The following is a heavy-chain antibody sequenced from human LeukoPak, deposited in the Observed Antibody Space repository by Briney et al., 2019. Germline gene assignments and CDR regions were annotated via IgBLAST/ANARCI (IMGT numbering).Heavy chain of an antibody. J-gene: IGHJ4*02. V-gene: IGHV4-39*01. CDR3: ARERYYYDSSSEGNY. CDR2: IYNSGNT. D-gene: IGHD3-22*01. Sequence: SETLSLTCIVSGGSISSSSYYWGWIRQPPGKGLEWIGSIYNSGNTYYNPSLKSRVTISVDTSKNQFSLKPSSVTAADTAVYYCARERYYYDSSSEGNYWGQGTLVAVSS. CDR1: GGSISSSSYY.